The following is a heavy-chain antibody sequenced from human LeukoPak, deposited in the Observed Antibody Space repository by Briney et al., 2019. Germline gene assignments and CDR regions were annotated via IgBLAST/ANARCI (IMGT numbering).Heavy chain of an antibody. D-gene: IGHD6-13*01. V-gene: IGHV3-30*03. Sequence: PGGSLRLSCAASGFTFSNYGMHWVRQAPGKGLEWVALISFDGNNEYYADSVKGRFTISRDNSKNTLYLQMSSLRAEDTAVYYCAQQRTLWQQLLDYWGQGTLVTVSS. CDR2: ISFDGNNE. CDR3: AQQRTLWQQLLDY. J-gene: IGHJ4*02. CDR1: GFTFSNYG.